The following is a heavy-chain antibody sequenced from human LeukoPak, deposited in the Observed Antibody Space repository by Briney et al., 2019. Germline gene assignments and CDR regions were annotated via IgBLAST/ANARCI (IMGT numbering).Heavy chain of an antibody. Sequence: SETLSLTCTVSGGSISSYYWSWIRQPPGKGLEWIGYTYYSGSTNYNPSLRSRVTISVDTSKNQFSLKLSSVTAADTAVYYCARELYDYGDPERDSDAFDIWGQGTMVTVSS. D-gene: IGHD4-17*01. J-gene: IGHJ3*02. CDR3: ARELYDYGDPERDSDAFDI. V-gene: IGHV4-59*01. CDR2: TYYSGST. CDR1: GGSISSYY.